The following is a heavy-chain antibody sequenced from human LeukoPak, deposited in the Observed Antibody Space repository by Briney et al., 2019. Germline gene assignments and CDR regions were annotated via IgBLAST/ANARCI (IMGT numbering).Heavy chain of an antibody. CDR1: GGSFSGYY. V-gene: IGHV4-34*01. J-gene: IGHJ4*02. Sequence: PSETLSLTCAVYGGSFSGYYWSWIRQPPGKGLEWIGEINHSGSTNYNPSLKSRVTISVDTSKNQFSLKLSTVTAADTAVYYCARGGGSYEGDYFDYWGQGTLVTVSS. CDR2: INHSGST. CDR3: ARGGGSYEGDYFDY. D-gene: IGHD1-26*01.